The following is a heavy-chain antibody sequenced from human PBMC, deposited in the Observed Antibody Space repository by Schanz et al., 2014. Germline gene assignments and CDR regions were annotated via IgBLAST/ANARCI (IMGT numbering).Heavy chain of an antibody. V-gene: IGHV1-69*08. CDR1: GGTFSSYT. D-gene: IGHD3-22*01. J-gene: IGHJ4*02. Sequence: QLQLVQSGAEVKKPGSSVKVSCKLSGGTFSSYTISWMRQAPGQGLEWMGKIIPVLNIATYAQKFQGRLTITADKSTSTAYMELSSLRSESTAMYYGARDYYDSSCYYYCDFWGQGTLVTVSS. CDR2: IIPVLNIA. CDR3: ARDYYDSSCYYYCDF.